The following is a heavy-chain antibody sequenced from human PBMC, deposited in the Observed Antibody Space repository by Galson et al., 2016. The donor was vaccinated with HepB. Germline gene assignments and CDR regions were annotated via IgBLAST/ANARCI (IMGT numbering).Heavy chain of an antibody. D-gene: IGHD3-16*01. Sequence: SLRLSCAASGFNFRTYSVNWVRQAPGKGLEWVSPIDGSNDHIHYEDSVKGRFTMSRDDAKNLLYLQMNSLRAEDTAVYYCGRGDAFDIWGQGTVVTVSA. CDR2: IDGSNDHI. V-gene: IGHV3-21*01. J-gene: IGHJ3*02. CDR1: GFNFRTYS. CDR3: GRGDAFDI.